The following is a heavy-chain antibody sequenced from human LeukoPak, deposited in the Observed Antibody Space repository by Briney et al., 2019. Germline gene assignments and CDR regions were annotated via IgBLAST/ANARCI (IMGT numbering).Heavy chain of an antibody. J-gene: IGHJ4*02. CDR3: AREQVGIAVAGLRGLDY. V-gene: IGHV4-61*02. CDR2: IYTSGST. Sequence: SQTLSLTCTVSGGSISSGSYYWSWIRQPAGKGLEWIGRIYTSGSTNYNPSLKSRVTISVDTSKNQFSLKLSSVTAADTAVYYCAREQVGIAVAGLRGLDYWGQETLVTVSS. CDR1: GGSISSGSYY. D-gene: IGHD6-19*01.